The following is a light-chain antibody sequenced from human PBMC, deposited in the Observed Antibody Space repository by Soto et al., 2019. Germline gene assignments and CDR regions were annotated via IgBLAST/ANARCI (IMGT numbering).Light chain of an antibody. CDR1: QSVGNN. J-gene: IGKJ5*01. V-gene: IGKV3-11*01. CDR3: QQRSNSPPWIT. Sequence: EIVMTQSPATLSVSPGERATLSCGASQSVGNNLAWYRQKPGQAPRLLIYDASTRATGIPARFSGSGSETDFTLTISSLEPEDSAVYYCQQRSNSPPWITFGQGTRLEI. CDR2: DAS.